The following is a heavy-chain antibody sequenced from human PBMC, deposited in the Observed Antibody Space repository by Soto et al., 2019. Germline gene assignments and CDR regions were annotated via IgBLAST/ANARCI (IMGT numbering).Heavy chain of an antibody. Sequence: SETLSLTCTVSSGSISTYYWSWVRQTPGKGLEWIGYIRYSGSTKYNPSLRSRVTISVDTSKNQFSLKLSSVTAADTAVYYCAHFSWYLAEWGQGALVTVSS. D-gene: IGHD6-13*01. J-gene: IGHJ4*02. CDR2: IRYSGST. CDR1: SGSISTYY. CDR3: AHFSWYLAE. V-gene: IGHV4-59*12.